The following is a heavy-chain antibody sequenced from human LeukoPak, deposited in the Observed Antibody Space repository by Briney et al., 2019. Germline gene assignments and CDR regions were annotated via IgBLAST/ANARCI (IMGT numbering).Heavy chain of an antibody. CDR3: ARDRAAAGRAYDY. CDR1: GGSISSSSYY. Sequence: PSETLSLTCTVSGGSISSSSYYWGWIRQPPGKGLEWIGSIYYSGSTYYNPSLKSRVTISVDTSKNQFSLKLSSVTAAATAVYYCARDRAAAGRAYDYWGQGTLVTVSS. D-gene: IGHD6-13*01. CDR2: IYYSGST. V-gene: IGHV4-39*07. J-gene: IGHJ4*02.